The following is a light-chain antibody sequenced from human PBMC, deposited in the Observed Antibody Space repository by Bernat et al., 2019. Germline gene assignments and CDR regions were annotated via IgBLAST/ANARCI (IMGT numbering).Light chain of an antibody. CDR3: QAWESRTAPYV. Sequence: SYELTQPPSVSVSPGQTASITCSRVKLGDKYPCWYQLKPGQSPVLVIYQDSKRPSGIPERFSGSNAGNTATLTISGTQGMDEAEYYCQAWESRTAPYVLRTGTKVTV. J-gene: IGLJ1*01. CDR2: QDS. V-gene: IGLV3-1*01. CDR1: KLGDKY.